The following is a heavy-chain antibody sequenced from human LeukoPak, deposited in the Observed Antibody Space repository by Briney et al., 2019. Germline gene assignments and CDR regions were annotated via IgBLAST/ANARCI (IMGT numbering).Heavy chain of an antibody. CDR3: VRNWNLDS. CDR2: LKPDGSEK. CDR1: GFSFSVYW. Sequence: PGGSPRLSCAASGFSFSVYWMSWVRQAPGRGLEWVANLKPDGSEKNYGDSVKGRFTISRDNAKNSLFLQMNSLTAEDTAVYYCVRNWNLDSWGQGTLVTVSS. J-gene: IGHJ4*02. V-gene: IGHV3-7*01. D-gene: IGHD1-1*01.